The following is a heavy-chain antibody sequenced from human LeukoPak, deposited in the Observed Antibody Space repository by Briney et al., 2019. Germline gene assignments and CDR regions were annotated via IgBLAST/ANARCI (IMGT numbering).Heavy chain of an antibody. D-gene: IGHD3-10*01. CDR2: ITGSGGTT. Sequence: GGSLRLSCAASGXTFSTYTMNWVRQAPGKGLEWVSVITGSGGTTYYADSVQGRFTISRDNSKNTLFLQMNSLRAEDTAVYYCVKFYGSEPDGVDIWGQGTMVTVSS. J-gene: IGHJ3*02. CDR1: GXTFSTYT. V-gene: IGHV3-23*01. CDR3: VKFYGSEPDGVDI.